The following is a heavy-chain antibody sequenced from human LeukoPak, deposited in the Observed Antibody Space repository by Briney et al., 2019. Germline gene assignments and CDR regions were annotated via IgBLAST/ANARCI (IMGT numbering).Heavy chain of an antibody. CDR2: ISSSSSYI. CDR1: GFTFSSYA. V-gene: IGHV3-21*04. D-gene: IGHD2-15*01. CDR3: AEGGAFDI. Sequence: GGSLRLSCSASGFTFSSYAMHWVRQAPGKGLEWVSSISSSSSYIYYADSVKGRFTISRDNSKNTLYLQMNSLRAEDTAVYYCAEGGAFDIWGQGTMVTVSS. J-gene: IGHJ3*02.